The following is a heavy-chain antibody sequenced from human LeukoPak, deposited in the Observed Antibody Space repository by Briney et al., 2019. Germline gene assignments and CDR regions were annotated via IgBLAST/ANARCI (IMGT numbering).Heavy chain of an antibody. Sequence: SSETLSLTCAVYDGSFTDYHWTWIRRPPGKGLEWIGEINHSGSTRYSPSLKSRVTISVDTPKNQFSLKLSSVTAADTAVYYCARATEGYSSSVVYMDVWGKGTTVTVSS. J-gene: IGHJ6*03. V-gene: IGHV4-34*01. CDR1: DGSFTDYH. D-gene: IGHD6-6*01. CDR3: ARATEGYSSSVVYMDV. CDR2: INHSGST.